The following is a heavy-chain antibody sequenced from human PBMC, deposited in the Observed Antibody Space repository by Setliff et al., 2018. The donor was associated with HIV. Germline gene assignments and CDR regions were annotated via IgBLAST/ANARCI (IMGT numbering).Heavy chain of an antibody. V-gene: IGHV1-46*01. CDR3: APTRAYPPLEYFQH. J-gene: IGHJ1*01. CDR1: GYSFTFYY. CDR2: LNPSGGVT. Sequence: ASVKVSCKASGYSFTFYYIHWVRQAPGQGLEWMGILNPSGGVTEYAQKFQGRVTMTRDTSASTVYMELSTLTSEDTAMYYCAPTRAYPPLEYFQHWGQGTLVTVSS.